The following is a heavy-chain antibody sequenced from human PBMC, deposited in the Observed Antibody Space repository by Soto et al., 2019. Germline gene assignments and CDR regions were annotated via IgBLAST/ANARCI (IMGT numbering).Heavy chain of an antibody. Sequence: TSETLSLTCTVSGGSISSYYWSWIRQPPGKGLEWIGYIYYSGSTNYNPSLKSRVTISVDTSKSQFSLKLSSVTAADTAVYYCARDRPVRITAYAFDIWGQGTMVTVSS. CDR3: ARDRPVRITAYAFDI. J-gene: IGHJ3*02. CDR1: GGSISSYY. D-gene: IGHD5-18*01. V-gene: IGHV4-59*01. CDR2: IYYSGST.